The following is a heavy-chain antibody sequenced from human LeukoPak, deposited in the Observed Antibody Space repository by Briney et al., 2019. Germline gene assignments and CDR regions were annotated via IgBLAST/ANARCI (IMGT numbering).Heavy chain of an antibody. CDR3: ATIAAAGGLGAFDI. CDR2: TYYRSQWYS. D-gene: IGHD6-13*01. J-gene: IGHJ3*02. CDR1: GDSVSSDNVV. V-gene: IGHV6-1*01. Sequence: SQTLSLTCGISGDSVSSDNVVWHWIRQSPSRGLEWLGRTYYRSQWYSSYASSVKSRISINPDTSKNQFSLQLNSVTAADTAVYYCATIAAAGGLGAFDIWGQGTMVTVSS.